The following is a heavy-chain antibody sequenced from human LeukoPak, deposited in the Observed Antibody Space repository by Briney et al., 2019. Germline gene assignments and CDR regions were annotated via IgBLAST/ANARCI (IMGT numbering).Heavy chain of an antibody. Sequence: SETLSLTCTVSGGSISSGDYYWSWIRQPPGKGLEWIGYIYYSGSTYYNPSLKSRVTISVDTSKNQFSLKLSSVTAADTAVYYCARERRVGVTTEFDWGQGTLVTVSS. CDR1: GGSISSGDYY. D-gene: IGHD1-26*01. V-gene: IGHV4-30-4*08. CDR2: IYYSGST. J-gene: IGHJ4*02. CDR3: ARERRVGVTTEFD.